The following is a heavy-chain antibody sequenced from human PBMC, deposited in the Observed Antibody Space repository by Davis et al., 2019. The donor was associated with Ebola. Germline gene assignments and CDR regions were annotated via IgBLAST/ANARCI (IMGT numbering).Heavy chain of an antibody. CDR2: INHSGST. CDR3: AASAGTVGKFDY. J-gene: IGHJ4*01. D-gene: IGHD1-14*01. CDR1: GGSFSGYY. Sequence: GSLRLSCAVYGGSFSGYYWSWIRQPPGKGLEWIGEINHSGSTNYNPSLKSRVTISVDTSKNQFSLKLSSVTAADTAVYYCAASAGTVGKFDYWGQGTLVTVSS. V-gene: IGHV4-34*01.